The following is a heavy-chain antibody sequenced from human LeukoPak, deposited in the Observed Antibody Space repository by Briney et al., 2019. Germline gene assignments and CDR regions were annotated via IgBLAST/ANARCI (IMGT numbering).Heavy chain of an antibody. CDR1: GGSISSYY. CDR3: ARSTVGDIVVVPAANPIGWFDP. D-gene: IGHD2-2*01. J-gene: IGHJ5*02. CDR2: IYYSGST. Sequence: KPSDTLSLSCTVSGGSISSYYWSWIRQPPGKGLEWIGYIYYSGSTNYNPSLKSRVTISVDTSKNQFSLKLSSVTAADTAVYYCARSTVGDIVVVPAANPIGWFDPWGQGTLVTASS. V-gene: IGHV4-59*01.